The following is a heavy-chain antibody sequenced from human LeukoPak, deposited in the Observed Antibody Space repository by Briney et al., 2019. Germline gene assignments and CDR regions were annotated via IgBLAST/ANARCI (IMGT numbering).Heavy chain of an antibody. Sequence: GGSLRLSCAASGFTFSGSAMQWVRQASGKGLEWVGRIRSKANSYATAYAASVKGRFTISRDDSKNTAYLQMNSLKTEDTAVYYCTSAKREILWFGELLPTTGWGQGTLVTVSS. CDR1: GFTFSGSA. D-gene: IGHD3-10*01. CDR3: TSAKREILWFGELLPTTG. V-gene: IGHV3-73*01. J-gene: IGHJ4*02. CDR2: IRSKANSYAT.